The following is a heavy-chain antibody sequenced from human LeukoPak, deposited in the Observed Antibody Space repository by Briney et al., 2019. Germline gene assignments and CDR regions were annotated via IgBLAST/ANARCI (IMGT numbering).Heavy chain of an antibody. CDR1: GFTASSNY. CDR2: IYSGGST. D-gene: IGHD2-15*01. V-gene: IGHV3-53*01. J-gene: IGHJ4*02. CDR3: ASSTSQYCSGGSCYHGIDY. Sequence: GGSLRLSCAASGFTASSNYMSWVRQAPGKGLEWVSVIYSGGSTYYADSVKGRFTISRDNSKNTLYLQMNSLRAEDTAVYYCASSTSQYCSGGSCYHGIDYWGQGTLVTVSS.